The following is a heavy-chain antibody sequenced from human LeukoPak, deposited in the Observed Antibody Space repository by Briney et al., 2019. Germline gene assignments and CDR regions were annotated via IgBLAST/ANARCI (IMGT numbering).Heavy chain of an antibody. D-gene: IGHD4-23*01. Sequence: SETLSLTCTVSAGSISSSRYYWGWLRQPPGKGLEWIRSIYYSGSTYYNPSLKSRVTISVDTSKNQFSLKRSSVTAADTAVYYCARHFYGGFDCPFDYWGQGTLVTVSS. J-gene: IGHJ4*02. CDR1: AGSISSSRYY. CDR3: ARHFYGGFDCPFDY. V-gene: IGHV4-39*01. CDR2: IYYSGST.